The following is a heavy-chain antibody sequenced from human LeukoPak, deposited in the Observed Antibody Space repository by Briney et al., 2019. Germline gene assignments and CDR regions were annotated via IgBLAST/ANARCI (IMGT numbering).Heavy chain of an antibody. CDR1: GFTFSSYS. J-gene: IGHJ4*02. CDR2: ISSSSSTI. Sequence: GGSLRLSCAASGFTFSSYSMNWVRQAPGKGLEWVSYISSSSSTIYYADSVKGRFTISRDNAKKSLYLQMNSLRAEDTAVYYCTTDPPTAIWFGELLNDYWGQGTLVTVSS. CDR3: TTDPPTAIWFGELLNDY. D-gene: IGHD3-10*01. V-gene: IGHV3-48*01.